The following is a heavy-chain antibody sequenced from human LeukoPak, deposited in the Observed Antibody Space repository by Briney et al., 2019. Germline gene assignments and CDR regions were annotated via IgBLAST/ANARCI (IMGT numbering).Heavy chain of an antibody. CDR2: FEPSGTT. CDR3: AKEGAAAGPDFDL. J-gene: IGHJ4*02. Sequence: SETLSLTCTVSGASIDNHYWSWIREPAGKGLEWTGRFEPSGTTKYNPSLKSRITMSVDTSKNQFSLELNSVSAADTAVYYCAKEGAAAGPDFDLWGQGTLVIVSS. CDR1: GASIDNHY. D-gene: IGHD6-13*01. V-gene: IGHV4-4*07.